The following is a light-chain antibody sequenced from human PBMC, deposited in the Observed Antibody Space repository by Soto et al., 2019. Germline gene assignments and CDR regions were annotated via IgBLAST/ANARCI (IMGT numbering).Light chain of an antibody. Sequence: QSALTQPASVSGSPGQSITISCTGTSSDVGGYNYVSWYQQHPGKAPKLMIYEVSNRPSGVSNRFSGSKSGNTASLTISGLQAEDEADYYCSSYTSRSTLDVVFGGGTKLTVL. CDR2: EVS. CDR1: SSDVGGYNY. J-gene: IGLJ2*01. CDR3: SSYTSRSTLDVV. V-gene: IGLV2-14*01.